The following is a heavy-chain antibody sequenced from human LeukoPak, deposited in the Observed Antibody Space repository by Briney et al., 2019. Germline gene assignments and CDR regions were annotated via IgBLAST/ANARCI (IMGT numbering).Heavy chain of an antibody. J-gene: IGHJ4*02. CDR1: GGSVGSGSYY. Sequence: NPSETLSLTCTVSGGSVGSGSYYWSWIRQPPGKGLEWIGYIYYSGSTNYNPSLKSRVTISVDTSKNQFSLKLSSVTAADTAVYYCAREYAARQPPDYWGQGTLVTVSS. CDR2: IYYSGST. V-gene: IGHV4-61*01. D-gene: IGHD6-13*01. CDR3: AREYAARQPPDY.